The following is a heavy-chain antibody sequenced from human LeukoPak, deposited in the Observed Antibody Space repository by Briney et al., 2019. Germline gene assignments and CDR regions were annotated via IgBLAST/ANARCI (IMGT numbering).Heavy chain of an antibody. CDR2: IYHSGST. Sequence: SETLSLTCAVSGGSISSGGYSWSWIRQPPGKGLEWIGYIYHSGSTYYNPSLKSRVTISVDRSKNQFSLKLRSVTAADTAVYYCARGRNDFWSGYSSQFDYWGQGTLVTVSS. V-gene: IGHV4-30-2*01. CDR3: ARGRNDFWSGYSSQFDY. J-gene: IGHJ4*02. CDR1: GGSISSGGYS. D-gene: IGHD3-3*01.